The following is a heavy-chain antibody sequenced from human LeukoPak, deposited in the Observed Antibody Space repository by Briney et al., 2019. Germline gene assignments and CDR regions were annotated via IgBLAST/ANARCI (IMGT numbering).Heavy chain of an antibody. J-gene: IGHJ5*01. CDR1: GYSFTNYW. CDR2: IYPGDSDT. CDR3: ATWRYRTSWYSGWFDS. Sequence: GESLKISCQTSGYSFTNYWIGWVRQMPGKGLEWMGIIYPGDSDTRYSPSFQGQVTISADKSITTAYLQWSSLKASDTAIYYRATWRYRTSWYSGWFDSWGQGTLVSVSS. D-gene: IGHD2-2*01. V-gene: IGHV5-51*01.